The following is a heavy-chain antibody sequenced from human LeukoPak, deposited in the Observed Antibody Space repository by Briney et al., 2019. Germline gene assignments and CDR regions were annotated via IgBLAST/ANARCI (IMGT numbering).Heavy chain of an antibody. V-gene: IGHV1-69*05. CDR1: GGTFSSYA. D-gene: IGHD4-17*01. Sequence: SVKVSCKASGGTFSSYAISWVRQAPGQGLEWMGGIIPIFGTANYAQKFQGRVTITTDESTSTAYMELSSLRSEDTAVYYCARGAYGDYGYFQHWGQGTLVTVSS. J-gene: IGHJ1*01. CDR3: ARGAYGDYGYFQH. CDR2: IIPIFGTA.